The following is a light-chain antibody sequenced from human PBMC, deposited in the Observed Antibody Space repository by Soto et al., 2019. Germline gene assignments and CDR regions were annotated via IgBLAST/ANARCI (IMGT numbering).Light chain of an antibody. Sequence: QSALTQPASVSGSPGQSITISCTGTSSDVGSFNLVSWYQQHPGKAPKLMIYEGTKRPSGVSHRFSGSKSGSTASLTISGLQVEEEGDFYCSPYAGRGPPFVLGTGTKLTVL. CDR3: SPYAGRGPPFV. CDR1: SSDVGSFNL. J-gene: IGLJ1*01. V-gene: IGLV2-23*01. CDR2: EGT.